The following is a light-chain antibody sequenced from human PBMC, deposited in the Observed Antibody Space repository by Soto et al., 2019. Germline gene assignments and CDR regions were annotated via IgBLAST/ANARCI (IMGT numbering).Light chain of an antibody. CDR1: SSDVGGYNY. CDR3: SSYTTGNTRQIA. V-gene: IGLV2-14*03. CDR2: DVS. Sequence: QSALTQPASVSGSPGQSITISCTGTSSDVGGYNYVSWYQHHPGRARKLMLYDVSTRPSGVSNRFSGSKSGTTASLTISGHQPENEADGYCSSYTTGNTRQIAFGTGSQVNAL. J-gene: IGLJ1*01.